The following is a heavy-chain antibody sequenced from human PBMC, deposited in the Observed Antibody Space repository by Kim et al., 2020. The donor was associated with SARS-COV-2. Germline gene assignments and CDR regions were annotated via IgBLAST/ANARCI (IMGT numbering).Heavy chain of an antibody. Sequence: SETLSLTCAVYGGSFSGYYWSWIRQPPGKGLEWIGEINHSGSTNYNPSLKSRVTISVDTSKNQFSLKLSSVTAADTAVYYCARGFEGWGVIFYYYGMDV. CDR1: GGSFSGYY. D-gene: IGHD3-10*01. CDR2: INHSGST. J-gene: IGHJ6*01. V-gene: IGHV4-34*01. CDR3: ARGFEGWGVIFYYYGMDV.